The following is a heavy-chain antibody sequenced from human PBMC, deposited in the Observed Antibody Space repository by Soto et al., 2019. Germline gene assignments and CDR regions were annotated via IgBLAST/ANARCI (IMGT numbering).Heavy chain of an antibody. D-gene: IGHD1-20*01. CDR2: IYSSGST. V-gene: IGHV4-31*03. J-gene: IGHJ4*02. CDR1: GGSISSGGYY. CDR3: ARTVFYFDY. Sequence: QVQLQESGPGLVKPSQTLSLTCTVSGGSISSGGYYWSWIRQHPGNGLEWVGYIYSSGSTHYNPSLKSRLTLSVDTSKKQFSLKLSAVTAADTAVYYCARTVFYFDYWGQGILVTVSS.